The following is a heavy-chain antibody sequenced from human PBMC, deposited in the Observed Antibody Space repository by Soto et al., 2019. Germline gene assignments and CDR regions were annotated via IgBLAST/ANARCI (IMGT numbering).Heavy chain of an antibody. J-gene: IGHJ6*02. CDR2: IYPGDSDT. V-gene: IGHV5-51*01. CDR3: AGGGVRGVVTRTRDYYGMDA. CDR1: GYNFTNYW. D-gene: IGHD3-10*01. Sequence: PGESLKISCKGSGYNFTNYWIGWVRQMPGKGLESMGFIYPGDSDTRYSPSFQGQVTISADKSISTAYLQWSSLKASDTAMYYCAGGGVRGVVTRTRDYYGMDAWGQGTTVTVSS.